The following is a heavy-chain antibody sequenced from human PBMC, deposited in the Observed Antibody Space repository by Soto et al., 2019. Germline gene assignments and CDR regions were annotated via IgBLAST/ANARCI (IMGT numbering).Heavy chain of an antibody. Sequence: EVHLVESGGGLVQTGGSLRLSCASFESTVSRDWMNWVRQAPGKGLEWVAHINQDGREKYYVDSVKGRFTISRDNAKKSLYLQMTSLKPADTAMYYCSGGVGDAFWGQGTLVTVSS. CDR3: SGGVGDAF. D-gene: IGHD1-26*01. J-gene: IGHJ4*02. CDR2: INQDGREK. CDR1: ESTVSRDW. V-gene: IGHV3-7*04.